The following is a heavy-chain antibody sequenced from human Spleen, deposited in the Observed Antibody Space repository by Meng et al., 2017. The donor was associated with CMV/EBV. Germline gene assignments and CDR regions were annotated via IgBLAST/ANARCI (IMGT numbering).Heavy chain of an antibody. CDR1: GFTFSAYA. CDR2: ISTTSTYI. V-gene: IGHV3-21*01. CDR3: AKSWDGMDV. Sequence: GESLKISCAASGFTFSAYAINWVRQAPGKGLEWVSSISTTSTYIYYADSVKGRFTISRDNAKNSLYLQMNSLRAEDTAIYYRAKSWDGMDVWGQGTTVTVSS. D-gene: IGHD1-26*01. J-gene: IGHJ6*02.